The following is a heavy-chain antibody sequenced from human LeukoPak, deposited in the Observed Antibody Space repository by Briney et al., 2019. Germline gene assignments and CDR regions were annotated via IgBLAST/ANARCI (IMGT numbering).Heavy chain of an antibody. J-gene: IGHJ4*02. CDR1: GFTFSSYA. D-gene: IGHD3-10*01. CDR2: ISGGGDST. Sequence: GGSLRLSCAASGFTFSSYAMNWVRQAPGKGLEWVSAISGGGDSTYYADSVRGRFTISRDNSKNTLYLQMNSLRAEDTAVYYCAKGPYGSGSYYDYWGQGTLVTVSS. V-gene: IGHV3-23*01. CDR3: AKGPYGSGSYYDY.